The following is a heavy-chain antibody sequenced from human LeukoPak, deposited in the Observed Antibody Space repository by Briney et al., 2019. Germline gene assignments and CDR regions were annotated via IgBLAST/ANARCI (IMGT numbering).Heavy chain of an antibody. CDR1: GFTFSSYA. J-gene: IGHJ1*01. V-gene: IGHV3-23*01. CDR3: AKEAAWAVEAPYFQH. CDR2: ISGNGGST. D-gene: IGHD6-19*01. Sequence: GGSLRLSCAASGFTFSSYAMNWVRQAPGKGLEWVSAISGNGGSTYYADSVKGRFTISRDNSKNTLYLQMNSLRAEDTAVYYCAKEAAWAVEAPYFQHWGQGTLVTVSS.